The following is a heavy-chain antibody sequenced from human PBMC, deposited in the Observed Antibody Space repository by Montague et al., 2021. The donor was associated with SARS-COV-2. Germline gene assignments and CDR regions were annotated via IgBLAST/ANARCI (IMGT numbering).Heavy chain of an antibody. J-gene: IGHJ3*02. CDR1: GGSISSSSYY. D-gene: IGHD3-22*01. CDR3: ASPTYYYDSSGSDAFDI. CDR2: IYYSGST. Sequence: SETLSLTCTVSGGSISSSSYYWGWIRQPPGKGLEWIGSIYYSGSTYYNPSLKSRFTISVDTSKNQFSLKLSSVAAADTAVYYCASPTYYYDSSGSDAFDIWGQGTMVTVSS. V-gene: IGHV4-39*01.